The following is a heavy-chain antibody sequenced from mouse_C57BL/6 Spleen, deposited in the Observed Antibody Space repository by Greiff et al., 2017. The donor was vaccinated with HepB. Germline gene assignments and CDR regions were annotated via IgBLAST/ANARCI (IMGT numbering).Heavy chain of an antibody. Sequence: VKLMESGAELVKPGASVKMSCKASGYTFTTYPLEWMKQNHGKSLEWIGNFHPYNDDTKYNEKFKGKATLTVEKSSSTVYLELSRLTSDDSAVYYCARRGYGSSYVGYFDVWGTGTTVTVSS. D-gene: IGHD1-1*01. CDR2: FHPYNDDT. V-gene: IGHV1-47*01. J-gene: IGHJ1*03. CDR1: GYTFTTYP. CDR3: ARRGYGSSYVGYFDV.